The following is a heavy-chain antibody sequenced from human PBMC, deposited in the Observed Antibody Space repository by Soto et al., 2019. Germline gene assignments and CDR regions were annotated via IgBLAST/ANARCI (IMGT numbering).Heavy chain of an antibody. V-gene: IGHV1-69*04. J-gene: IGHJ5*02. D-gene: IGHD5-12*01. Sequence: SVKVSCKASGGTFSSYTISWVRQAPGQGLEWMGRIIPILGIANYAQKFQGRVTITADKSTSTAYMGLSSLRSEDTAVYYCARDDHPRMVATIWDNNWFDPWGQGTLVTVSS. CDR1: GGTFSSYT. CDR2: IIPILGIA. CDR3: ARDDHPRMVATIWDNNWFDP.